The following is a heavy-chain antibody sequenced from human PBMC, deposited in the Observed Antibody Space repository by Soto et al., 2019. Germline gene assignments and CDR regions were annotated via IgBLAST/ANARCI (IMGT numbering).Heavy chain of an antibody. CDR2: ISAYNGNT. D-gene: IGHD2-2*01. CDR3: ARDSADIVVVPAAMHYYYYGMDV. J-gene: IGHJ6*02. CDR1: GYTFTSYG. V-gene: IGHV1-18*01. Sequence: QVQLVQSGAEVKKPGASVKVSCKASGYTFTSYGISWVRQAPGQGLEWMGWISAYNGNTNYAQKLQGRVTMTTDTSTSTDYMELRSLRSDDTAVYYCARDSADIVVVPAAMHYYYYGMDVWGQGTTVTVSS.